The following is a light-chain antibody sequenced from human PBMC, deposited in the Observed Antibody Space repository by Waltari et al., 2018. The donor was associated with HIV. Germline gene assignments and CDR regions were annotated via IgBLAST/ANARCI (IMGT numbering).Light chain of an antibody. CDR3: QQRTNWI. CDR2: DAS. J-gene: IGKJ4*01. Sequence: DIVLTQSPATLSLSPGERATLSCRASQSVSDHLAWYQQKPGQAPRLLIYDASSRATGIPARFSGSGSGTDFTLTISSHEPEDFAVYYCQQRTNWIFGGGTKVEIK. CDR1: QSVSDH. V-gene: IGKV3-11*01.